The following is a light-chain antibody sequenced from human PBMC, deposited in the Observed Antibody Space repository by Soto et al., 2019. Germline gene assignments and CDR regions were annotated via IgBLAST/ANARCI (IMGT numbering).Light chain of an antibody. J-gene: IGLJ1*01. Sequence: QSALTQPASVSGSPGQSITISCTGTSSDVGGYNYVSWYQQHPCKAPKLMIYEVSNRPSGVSNRFSGSKSGNTASLTISGLQAEDEADYYYSSYTSSSIYYVFGTGTKLTVL. CDR2: EVS. CDR1: SSDVGGYNY. V-gene: IGLV2-14*01. CDR3: SSYTSSSIYYV.